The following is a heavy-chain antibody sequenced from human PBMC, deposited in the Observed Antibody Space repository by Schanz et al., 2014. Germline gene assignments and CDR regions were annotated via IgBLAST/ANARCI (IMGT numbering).Heavy chain of an antibody. D-gene: IGHD3-10*01. V-gene: IGHV1-69*04. J-gene: IGHJ6*03. CDR1: GGTFSSYT. Sequence: QVQLVQSGDEVKKPGSSVKVSCKASGGTFSSYTISWVRQAPGQGLEWMGRIIPILGIANYAQNFQGRVTITADKSTSTAYMELNSLTSEDTAVYYCARVSMEFERGKSYYYYMDVWGRGTTVTVSS. CDR3: ARVSMEFERGKSYYYYMDV. CDR2: IIPILGIA.